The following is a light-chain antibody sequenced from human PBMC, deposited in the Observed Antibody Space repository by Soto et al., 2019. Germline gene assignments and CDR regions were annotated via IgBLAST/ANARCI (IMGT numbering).Light chain of an antibody. V-gene: IGKV2-28*01. CDR2: FGS. CDR3: MQALQSLT. J-gene: IGKJ5*01. Sequence: EIVMTQSPLTLPVTPGEPASISCRSSQSLLYNNTYNYLDWYVQKPGQSPQLLIYFGSNRAPGVPDRFSGSGAVTDFTLKINRVEAEDVGTYYCMQALQSLTFGQATRLEIQ. CDR1: QSLLYNNTYNY.